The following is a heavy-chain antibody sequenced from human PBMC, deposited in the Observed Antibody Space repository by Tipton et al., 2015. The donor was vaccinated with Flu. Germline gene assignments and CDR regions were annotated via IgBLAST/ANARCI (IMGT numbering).Heavy chain of an antibody. Sequence: TLSLTCVVSGDSMRSDYFWGWIRQAPGKGLEWIGNIHYSGSPHYNPSLKSRVTISVDTSKDQFSLRLTSVTAADTAIYYRARRDYSNYVSEPKNWFDPWGQGTLVTVSS. J-gene: IGHJ5*02. V-gene: IGHV4-38-2*01. CDR1: GDSMRSDYF. D-gene: IGHD4-11*01. CDR3: ARRDYSNYVSEPKNWFDP. CDR2: IHYSGSP.